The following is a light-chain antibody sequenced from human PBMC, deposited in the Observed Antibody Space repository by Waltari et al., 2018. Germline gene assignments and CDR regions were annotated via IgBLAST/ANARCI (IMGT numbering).Light chain of an antibody. CDR1: SSIIGNGS. CDR2: MTK. CDR3: TTWDDSLSAWV. V-gene: IGLV1-47*01. J-gene: IGLJ3*02. Sequence: QSVLTQPPSASGTLGQRVTISCSGRSSIIGNGSVYWFQQLPGTAPTLPTYMTKQRPSGVPDRFSGSKSGTSASLAISGLRSEDEADYYCTTWDDSLSAWVFGGGTKVTVL.